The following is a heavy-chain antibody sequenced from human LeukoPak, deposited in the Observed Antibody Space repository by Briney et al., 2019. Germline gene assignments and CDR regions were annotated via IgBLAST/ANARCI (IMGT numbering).Heavy chain of an antibody. CDR1: GGSFSGYY. Sequence: SETLSLTCAVYGGSFSGYYWSWIRQPPGKGLEWIGEINHSGSTNYNPSLKSRVTISVDTSKNQFSLKLSSVTAADTAVYYCARGAYLKRRDSGRTYFDYWGQGTPVTVSS. D-gene: IGHD1-26*01. J-gene: IGHJ4*02. CDR2: INHSGST. V-gene: IGHV4-34*01. CDR3: ARGAYLKRRDSGRTYFDY.